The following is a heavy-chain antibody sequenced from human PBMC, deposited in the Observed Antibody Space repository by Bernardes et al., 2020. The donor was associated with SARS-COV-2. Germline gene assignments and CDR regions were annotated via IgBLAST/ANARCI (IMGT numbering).Heavy chain of an antibody. J-gene: IGHJ4*02. V-gene: IGHV4-34*01. D-gene: IGHD6-19*01. CDR3: ARARVAVAGTSRSSFDY. CDR1: GGSFSGYY. Sequence: SETLSLTCAVYGGSFSGYYWSWIRQPPGKGLEWIGEINHSGSTNYNPSLKSRVTISVDTSKNQFSLKLSSVTAADTAVYYCARARVAVAGTSRSSFDYWGQGTLVTVSS. CDR2: INHSGST.